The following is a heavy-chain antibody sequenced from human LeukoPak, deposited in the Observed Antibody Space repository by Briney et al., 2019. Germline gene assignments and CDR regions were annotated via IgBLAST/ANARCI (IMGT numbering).Heavy chain of an antibody. J-gene: IGHJ4*02. D-gene: IGHD2-2*01. V-gene: IGHV1-69*13. CDR2: IIPIFGTA. Sequence: SVKVFCKASAGTFSSYAISWVRQAPGQGLEWMGGIIPIFGTANYAQKVQGRVTITADEFTSTAYMELSSLRSEDTAVYYCARSSILVVPAATLYYFDYWGQGTLVTVSS. CDR1: AGTFSSYA. CDR3: ARSSILVVPAATLYYFDY.